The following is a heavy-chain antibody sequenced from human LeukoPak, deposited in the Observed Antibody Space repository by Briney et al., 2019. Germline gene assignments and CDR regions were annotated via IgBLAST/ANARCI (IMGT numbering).Heavy chain of an antibody. V-gene: IGHV4-38-2*02. D-gene: IGHD1-26*01. Sequence: SETLSLTCTVSSYSINSGYYWGWIRQPPGKGLEWIGNIYRSGSTYYNPSLESRVTISIDMSKNQFSLRLRSVTASDTAVYYCARLRSPGDFDYWGQGTLVTVSS. CDR3: ARLRSPGDFDY. CDR1: SYSINSGYY. J-gene: IGHJ4*02. CDR2: IYRSGST.